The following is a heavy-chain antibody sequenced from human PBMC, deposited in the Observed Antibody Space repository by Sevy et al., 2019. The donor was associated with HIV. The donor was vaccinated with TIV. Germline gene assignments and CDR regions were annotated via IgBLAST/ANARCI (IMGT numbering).Heavy chain of an antibody. CDR3: ARDLPPSATTVPPFDY. V-gene: IGHV3-48*03. CDR2: ISNSGGTI. D-gene: IGHD4-17*01. CDR1: GFTFSSYE. Sequence: GGSLRLSCTASGFTFSSYEMNWVRQAPGKGLEWVSYISNSGGTIHYSDSVKGRFTISRDNAKNNLYLQMNILRAEDTAIYYCARDLPPSATTVPPFDYWGRGTLVTVSS. J-gene: IGHJ4*02.